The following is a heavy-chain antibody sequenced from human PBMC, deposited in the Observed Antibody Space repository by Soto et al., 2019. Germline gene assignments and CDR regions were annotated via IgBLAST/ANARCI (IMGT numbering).Heavy chain of an antibody. CDR3: ARRLIAVAGYYYYYYMDV. J-gene: IGHJ6*03. Sequence: ASVKVSCKASGYTFTSYDINWVRQATGQGLEWMGWMNPNSGNTGYAQMFQGRVTMTRNTSISTAYMELSSLRSEDTAFYYCARRLIAVAGYYYYYYMDVWGKGTTVTASS. D-gene: IGHD6-19*01. CDR2: MNPNSGNT. CDR1: GYTFTSYD. V-gene: IGHV1-8*01.